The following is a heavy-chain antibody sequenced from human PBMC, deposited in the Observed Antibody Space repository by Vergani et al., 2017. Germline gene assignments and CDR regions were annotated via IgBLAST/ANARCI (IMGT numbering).Heavy chain of an antibody. J-gene: IGHJ5*02. D-gene: IGHD6-13*01. CDR2: IRYDGSNK. V-gene: IGHV3-30*02. Sequence: QVQLVESGGGVVQPGGSLRLSCAASGFTFSSYGMHWVRQAPGKGLEWVAFIRYDGSNKYYADSVKGRFTISRYNSKNTLYLQMNSLRAEDTAVYYCARIIAAAAYNWFDPWGQGTLVTVSS. CDR3: ARIIAAAAYNWFDP. CDR1: GFTFSSYG.